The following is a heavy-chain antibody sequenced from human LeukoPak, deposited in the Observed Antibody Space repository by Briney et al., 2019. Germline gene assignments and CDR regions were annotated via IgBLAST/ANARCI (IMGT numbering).Heavy chain of an antibody. D-gene: IGHD6-19*01. J-gene: IGHJ4*02. CDR1: GYTFTSYD. CDR2: INPSGGST. CDR3: ARDFRVRYSSGPDY. Sequence: ASVKVSCKASGYTFTSYDINWVRQAPGQGLEWMGIINPSGGSTSYAQKFQGRVTMTRDTSTSTVYMELSSLRSEDTVVYYCARDFRVRYSSGPDYWGQGTLVTVSS. V-gene: IGHV1-46*01.